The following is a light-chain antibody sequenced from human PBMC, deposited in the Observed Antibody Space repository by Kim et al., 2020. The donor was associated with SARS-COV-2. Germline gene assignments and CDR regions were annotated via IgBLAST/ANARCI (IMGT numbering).Light chain of an antibody. CDR2: DVT. CDR3: CSYAGTYTYV. CDR1: IIDVGAYSY. Sequence: GQSVTISWTGGIIDVGAYSYVSWYHHHPGEAPKLIIHDVTRRSSGVPDRFSGSKSGNTASLTISGLQAADEADYYCCSYAGTYTYVFGSGTKVTVL. J-gene: IGLJ1*01. V-gene: IGLV2-11*01.